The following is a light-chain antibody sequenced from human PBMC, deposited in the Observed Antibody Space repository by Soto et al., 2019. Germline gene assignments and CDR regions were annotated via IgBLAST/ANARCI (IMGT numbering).Light chain of an antibody. Sequence: DIQMTQSPSTLSASVGDRVTFTCRASQNINIWLAWYQQRPGRAPKLLIYKASTLKSGVPSRFSGSGSGTEFTLTISSLQPDDFATYYCQQCSSYYTFGQGTKLEIK. CDR3: QQCSSYYT. CDR1: QNINIW. J-gene: IGKJ2*01. CDR2: KAS. V-gene: IGKV1-5*03.